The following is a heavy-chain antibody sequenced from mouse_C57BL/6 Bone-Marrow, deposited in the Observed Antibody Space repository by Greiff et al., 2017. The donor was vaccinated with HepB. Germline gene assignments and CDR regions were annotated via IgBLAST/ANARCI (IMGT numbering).Heavy chain of an antibody. CDR1: GYSFTSYW. CDR2: INPSNGGT. D-gene: IGHD2-4*01. V-gene: IGHV1-53*01. J-gene: IGHJ3*01. CDR3: AIQIFDYDEVAY. Sequence: QVQLQQPGTELVKPGASVKLSCKASGYSFTSYWMHWVKQRPEQGLEWIGNINPSNGGTNHNEKFKSKATLTVDKSSSTAYMQLGSLTSEVSSVYYCAIQIFDYDEVAYWGQGTLVTVSA.